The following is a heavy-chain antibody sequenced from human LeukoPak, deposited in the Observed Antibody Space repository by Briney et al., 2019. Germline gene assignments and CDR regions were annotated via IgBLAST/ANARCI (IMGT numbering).Heavy chain of an antibody. V-gene: IGHV3-21*01. CDR3: AKSYSVTGTFPALDY. J-gene: IGHJ4*02. D-gene: IGHD6-19*01. Sequence: GGSLRLSCAASRFTFSSYGMNWVRQAPGKGLDWVSSISSTSAYIYYADSVKGRFTISRDNAKNSLYLQMDSLRAEDTAVYYCAKSYSVTGTFPALDYWGQGTLVTVSS. CDR2: ISSTSAYI. CDR1: RFTFSSYG.